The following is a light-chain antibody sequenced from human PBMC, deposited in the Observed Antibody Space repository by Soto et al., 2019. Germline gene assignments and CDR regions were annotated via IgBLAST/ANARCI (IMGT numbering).Light chain of an antibody. Sequence: NFILTQPHAVSESPGKTVIISCTRSSGSIASNYGQWYQQRPGSSPTTVIYEDNQRPSGVPDRFSGSIDSSSNSASLTISGLETEDEADYFCQSYDATNQVFGGGTKVTVL. J-gene: IGLJ3*02. CDR2: EDN. CDR3: QSYDATNQV. CDR1: SGSIASNY. V-gene: IGLV6-57*01.